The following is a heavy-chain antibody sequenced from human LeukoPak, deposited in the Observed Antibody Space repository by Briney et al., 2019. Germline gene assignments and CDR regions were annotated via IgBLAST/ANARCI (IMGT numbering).Heavy chain of an antibody. D-gene: IGHD1-7*01. Sequence: ASVKVSCTASGYTFTGYYMHWVRQAPGQGLEWMGWINPNSGGTNYAQKFQGWVTMTRDTSISTAYMELSRLRSDDTAAYYCARESLELRGETAFDYWGQGTLVAVSS. V-gene: IGHV1-2*04. J-gene: IGHJ4*02. CDR1: GYTFTGYY. CDR2: INPNSGGT. CDR3: ARESLELRGETAFDY.